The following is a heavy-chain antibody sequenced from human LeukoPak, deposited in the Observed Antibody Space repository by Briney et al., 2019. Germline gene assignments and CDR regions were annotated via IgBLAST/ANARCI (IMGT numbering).Heavy chain of an antibody. Sequence: GASVTVSCKASGGTFSSYAISWVRQAPGQGLEWMGGIIPIFGTANYAQKFQGRVTITADESTSTAYMELSSLRSEDTAVYYCARVRALAAPHYGMDVWGQGTTVTVSS. D-gene: IGHD6-6*01. CDR1: GGTFSSYA. CDR2: IIPIFGTA. V-gene: IGHV1-69*13. J-gene: IGHJ6*02. CDR3: ARVRALAAPHYGMDV.